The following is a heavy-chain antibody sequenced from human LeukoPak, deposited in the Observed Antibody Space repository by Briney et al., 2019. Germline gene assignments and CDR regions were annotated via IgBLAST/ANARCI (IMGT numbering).Heavy chain of an antibody. CDR3: ARDPADY. CDR2: ISHDGSNK. Sequence: PGGSLRLSCAASGFTFSSYAMHWVRQAPGKRLEWVAVISHDGSNKYHADSVKGRFTISRDNSKNTLYVQMNSLRAEDTGVYYCARDPADYWGQGTLVTVPS. V-gene: IGHV3-30-3*01. CDR1: GFTFSSYA. J-gene: IGHJ4*02.